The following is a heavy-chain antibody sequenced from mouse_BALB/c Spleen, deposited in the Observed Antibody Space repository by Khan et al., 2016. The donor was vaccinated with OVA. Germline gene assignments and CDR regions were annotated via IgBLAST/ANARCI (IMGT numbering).Heavy chain of an antibody. Sequence: VQLQQSGPELVKPGASVKIPCKASGYTFTDYNMDWVKQSHGKSLEWIGDITPNNGGTIYNQRFKGKATLTVDKSSSTAYMELRSLTSEDTAVEYCTRGGHGSPFDYWGQGTTLTVSS. CDR1: GYTFTDYN. CDR3: TRGGHGSPFDY. CDR2: ITPNNGGT. J-gene: IGHJ2*01. V-gene: IGHV1-18*01. D-gene: IGHD1-1*01.